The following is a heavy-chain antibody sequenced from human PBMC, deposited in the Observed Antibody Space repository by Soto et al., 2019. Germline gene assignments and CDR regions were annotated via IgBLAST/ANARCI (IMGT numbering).Heavy chain of an antibody. Sequence: PSETLSLTCTVSGASLSIYYWNWIRQPPGNGVEWIGNIHKSGSTNYNPSLKSRVTISIDTSQNQFSLKLNFVTAADTAVYYCARKGYCSGGACYSGATLSFDYWGQGALVTVSS. V-gene: IGHV4-59*01. D-gene: IGHD2-15*01. J-gene: IGHJ4*02. CDR3: ARKGYCSGGACYSGATLSFDY. CDR2: IHKSGST. CDR1: GASLSIYY.